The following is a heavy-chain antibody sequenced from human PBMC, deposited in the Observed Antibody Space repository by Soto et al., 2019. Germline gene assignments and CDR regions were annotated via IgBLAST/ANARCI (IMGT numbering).Heavy chain of an antibody. Sequence: QVQLVQSGAEVKKPGASVKVSCKASGYTFTSYDINWVRQATGRGLEWMGWMDPNSGKTGYAQKFQGRVTKTRNTSISTAYIELSSLRSEDTAVYYCARGVLSPGTSYIGVDYYYYVDLCGRGTTVTV. CDR3: ARGVLSPGTSYIGVDYYYYVDL. CDR2: MDPNSGKT. D-gene: IGHD1-7*01. CDR1: GYTFTSYD. J-gene: IGHJ6*03. V-gene: IGHV1-8*01.